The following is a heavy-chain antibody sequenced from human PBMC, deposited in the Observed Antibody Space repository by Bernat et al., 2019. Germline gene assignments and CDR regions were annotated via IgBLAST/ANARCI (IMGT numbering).Heavy chain of an antibody. D-gene: IGHD3-9*01. CDR3: ARYAVLTTENFDY. CDR1: GGSVSSTSYY. CDR2: IHDSGIT. Sequence: QVLLQESGPGLVKPSETLSLTCTVSGGSVSSTSYYWTWIRQPPEKGLEWIGYIHDSGITKFTPSLKSRVTMSVDTSKNQFSLRLTSVIAADTAVYYCARYAVLTTENFDYWGQGILVTVSS. J-gene: IGHJ4*02. V-gene: IGHV4-61*01.